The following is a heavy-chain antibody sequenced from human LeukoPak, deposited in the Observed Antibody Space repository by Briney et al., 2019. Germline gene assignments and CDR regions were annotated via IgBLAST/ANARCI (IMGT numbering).Heavy chain of an antibody. Sequence: GGSLRLSCAASGFTFSSYWTHWVRQAPGKGLVWVSRINSDGSSTSYADSVKGRFTISRDNAKNTLYLQMNSLRAEDTAVYYCAKDRTGIAVADYWGQGTLVTVSS. CDR2: INSDGSST. CDR1: GFTFSSYW. J-gene: IGHJ4*02. V-gene: IGHV3-74*01. CDR3: AKDRTGIAVADY. D-gene: IGHD6-19*01.